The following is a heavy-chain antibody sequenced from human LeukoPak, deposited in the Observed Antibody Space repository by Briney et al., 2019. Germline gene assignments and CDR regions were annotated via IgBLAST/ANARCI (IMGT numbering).Heavy chain of an antibody. CDR3: ARGISWLGFDY. D-gene: IGHD6-19*01. V-gene: IGHV3-23*01. J-gene: IGHJ4*02. Sequence: GGSLRLSCAASGLTFSSYAMSWVRQAPGKGLEWVSGITSGTRTYYADSVKGRFAISRDNSKNTMYLQMNSLRAEDTAVYYCARGISWLGFDYWGQGILVTVSS. CDR2: ITSGTRT. CDR1: GLTFSSYA.